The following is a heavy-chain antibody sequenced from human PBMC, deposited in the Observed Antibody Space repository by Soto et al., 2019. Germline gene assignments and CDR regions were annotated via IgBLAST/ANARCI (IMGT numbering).Heavy chain of an antibody. J-gene: IGHJ4*02. Sequence: PGGSLTLSCPASGFTFSSYAMSWVRQAPGKGLEWGSASSGTAGTTYYADSVKGRCTISRDNSKNTLYLQMNSLRAEDTAVYYCEKVGHSDSRGYYPVFDYWGQGSLVTVSS. D-gene: IGHD3-22*01. CDR3: EKVGHSDSRGYYPVFDY. V-gene: IGHV3-23*01. CDR2: SSGTAGTT. CDR1: GFTFSSYA.